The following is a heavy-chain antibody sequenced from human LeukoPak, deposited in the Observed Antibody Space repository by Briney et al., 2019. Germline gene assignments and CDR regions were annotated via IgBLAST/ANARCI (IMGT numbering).Heavy chain of an antibody. CDR1: GFTVSSNY. CDR2: IYSGGST. CDR3: AREEGHCSGGSCFSDNWFDP. V-gene: IGHV3-66*01. J-gene: IGHJ5*02. D-gene: IGHD2-15*01. Sequence: GGSLRLSCAASGFTVSSNYMSWVRKAPGKGLEWVSVIYSGGSTYYADSVKGRFTISRDNSKNTLYLQMNSLRAEDTAVYYCAREEGHCSGGSCFSDNWFDPWGQGTLVTVSS.